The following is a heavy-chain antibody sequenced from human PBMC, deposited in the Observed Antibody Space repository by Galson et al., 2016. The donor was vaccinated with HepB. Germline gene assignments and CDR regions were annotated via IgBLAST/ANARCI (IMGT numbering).Heavy chain of an antibody. V-gene: IGHV3-23*01. J-gene: IGHJ6*02. CDR3: AKVIGRDAYYYYGMDV. CDR1: GFTFSHYG. CDR2: VSGSGDNT. Sequence: SLRLSCAASGFTFSHYGMSWVRQAPGKGLEWVSAVSGSGDNTYYADSVKGRFTISRDNSKNTLYLQMNGLRAEDTAVYYCAKVIGRDAYYYYGMDVWGQGTTVTVSS. D-gene: IGHD2/OR15-2a*01.